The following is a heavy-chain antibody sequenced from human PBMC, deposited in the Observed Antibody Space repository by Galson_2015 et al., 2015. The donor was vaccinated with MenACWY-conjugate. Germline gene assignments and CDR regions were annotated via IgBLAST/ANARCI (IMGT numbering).Heavy chain of an antibody. V-gene: IGHV3-23*01. CDR2: ISGRDGST. D-gene: IGHD2-15*01. Sequence: SLRLSCAASGFSFATFDMRWGRLAPGKGLEWVSFISGRDGSTHYADSVKGRFTISRDNSKNTLYLQMSSLRAEDTAVYYCVKGGWLDDWGQGSLVTVSS. CDR1: GFSFATFD. CDR3: VKGGWLDD. J-gene: IGHJ4*02.